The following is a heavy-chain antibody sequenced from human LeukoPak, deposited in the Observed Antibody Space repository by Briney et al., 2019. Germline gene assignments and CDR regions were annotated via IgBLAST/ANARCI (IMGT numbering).Heavy chain of an antibody. Sequence: GSLRLSCSAAGFTFSRYGIHWVRQAPGKGLEWVAFIRNDGSNKYYADSVKGRFTISRDNSKNTLHLQMNSLRAEDTAVYYCAKHDPGFDYWGQGTLVTVSS. CDR2: IRNDGSNK. J-gene: IGHJ4*02. V-gene: IGHV3-30*02. CDR1: GFTFSRYG. CDR3: AKHDPGFDY.